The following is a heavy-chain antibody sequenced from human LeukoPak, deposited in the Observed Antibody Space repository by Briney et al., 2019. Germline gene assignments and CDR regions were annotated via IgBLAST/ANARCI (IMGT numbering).Heavy chain of an antibody. D-gene: IGHD3-10*01. CDR1: GYTFTSYY. CDR3: ARGYGSGSYYFLY. J-gene: IGHJ4*02. CDR2: INPSDTST. Sequence: GASVKVSCKASGYTFTSYYMHWVRQAPGRGREFLEVINPSDTSTSYAQKFQGRVTMTRDTSTSTVYMALSSLRSDDTAVYYCARGYGSGSYYFLYWGQGTLVTVSS. V-gene: IGHV1-46*01.